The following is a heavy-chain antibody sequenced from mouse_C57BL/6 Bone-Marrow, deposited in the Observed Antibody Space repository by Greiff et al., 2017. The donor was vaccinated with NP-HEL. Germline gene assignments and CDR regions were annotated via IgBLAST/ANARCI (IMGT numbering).Heavy chain of an antibody. CDR1: GFNIKDDY. J-gene: IGHJ2*01. D-gene: IGHD1-1*01. CDR3: TTDGSKDYFDY. V-gene: IGHV14-4*01. CDR2: IDPENGDT. Sequence: EVQLQQSGAELVRPGASVKLSCTASGFNIKDDYMHWVKQRPEQGLEWIGWIDPENGDTEYASKFQGKATITADTSSNTAYLQLSSLTSEDTAVYYCTTDGSKDYFDYWGQGTTLTVSS.